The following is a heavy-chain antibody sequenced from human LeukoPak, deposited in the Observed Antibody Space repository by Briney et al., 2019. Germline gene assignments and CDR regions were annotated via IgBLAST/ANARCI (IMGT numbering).Heavy chain of an antibody. D-gene: IGHD6-6*01. CDR1: GGTFSSYA. CDR2: IIPIFGTA. Sequence: GASVKVSCKASGGTFSSYAISWVRQAPGQGLEWMGGIIPIFGTANYAQKFQGRVTITTDESTSTAYMELSSLRSEDTAVYYCARGAAARRAPPYYYYMDVWGKGITVTVSS. V-gene: IGHV1-69*05. CDR3: ARGAAARRAPPYYYYMDV. J-gene: IGHJ6*03.